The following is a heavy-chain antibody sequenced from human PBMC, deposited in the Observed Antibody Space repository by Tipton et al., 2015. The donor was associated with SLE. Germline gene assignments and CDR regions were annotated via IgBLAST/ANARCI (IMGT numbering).Heavy chain of an antibody. J-gene: IGHJ3*02. Sequence: SLRLSCAASGFTFSNAWMSWVRQAPGKGLEWVGRIKSKTDGGTTDYAAPVKGRFTISRGDSKNTLYLQMNSLKTENTAVYYCTTDLAAAGQEDAFDIWGQGTMVTVSS. CDR3: TTDLAAAGQEDAFDI. V-gene: IGHV3-15*01. CDR1: GFTFSNAW. CDR2: IKSKTDGGTT. D-gene: IGHD6-13*01.